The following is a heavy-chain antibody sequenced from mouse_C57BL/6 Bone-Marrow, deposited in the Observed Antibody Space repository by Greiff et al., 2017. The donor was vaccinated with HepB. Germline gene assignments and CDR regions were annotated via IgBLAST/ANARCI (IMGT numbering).Heavy chain of an antibody. CDR3: ARNSDYSLYYAMDY. V-gene: IGHV2-2*01. CDR1: GFSLTSYG. Sequence: VNLVESGPGLVQPSQSLSITCTVSGFSLTSYGVHWVRQSPGKGLEWLGVIWSGGSTDYNAAFISRLSISKDNSKSQVFFKMNSLQADDTAIYYCARNSDYSLYYAMDYWGQGTSVTVSS. J-gene: IGHJ4*01. CDR2: IWSGGST. D-gene: IGHD2-12*01.